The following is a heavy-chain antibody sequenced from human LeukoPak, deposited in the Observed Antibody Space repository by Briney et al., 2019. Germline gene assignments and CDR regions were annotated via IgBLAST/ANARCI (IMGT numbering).Heavy chain of an antibody. CDR2: IYYSGST. D-gene: IGHD4-11*01. CDR1: GGSISSYY. J-gene: IGHJ5*02. V-gene: IGHV4-59*08. CDR3: ARRLGYSNYNWFDP. Sequence: SETLSLTCTVSGGSISSYYWSWIRQPPGKGLEWIGYIYYSGSTNYNPSLKSRVTISVDTSKNHFSLKLSSVTAADTAVYYCARRLGYSNYNWFDPWGQGTLVTVSS.